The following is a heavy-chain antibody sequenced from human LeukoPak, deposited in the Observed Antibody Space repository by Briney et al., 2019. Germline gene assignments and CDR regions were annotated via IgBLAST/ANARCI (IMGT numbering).Heavy chain of an antibody. CDR1: GFSVRYKY. Sequence: PGGSLRLSRAASGFSVRYKYMTWGRPAPRKGLEWVSVIYGGGNTYYADSVKGRFTISRDNSKNTLYLQMNSLRAEDTAVYYCARSGVGSTGNGLDYWGQGTLVTVSS. CDR3: ARSGVGSTGNGLDY. V-gene: IGHV3-66*01. CDR2: IYGGGNT. J-gene: IGHJ4*02. D-gene: IGHD1-26*01.